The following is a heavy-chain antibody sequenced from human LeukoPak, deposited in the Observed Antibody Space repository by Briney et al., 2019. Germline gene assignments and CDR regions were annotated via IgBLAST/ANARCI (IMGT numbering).Heavy chain of an antibody. CDR1: GFTFSTYA. J-gene: IGHJ4*02. CDR2: INRGGST. D-gene: IGHD2-21*02. Sequence: GGSLRLSCAASGFTFSTYAMSWVRQAPGKGLEWVSTINRGGSTYYADSVKGRFTISRDNSKNTVSLQMNSLRAEDTAIYYCARTLWGLTLLSSDYWGQGTLVTVSS. CDR3: ARTLWGLTLLSSDY. V-gene: IGHV3-23*01.